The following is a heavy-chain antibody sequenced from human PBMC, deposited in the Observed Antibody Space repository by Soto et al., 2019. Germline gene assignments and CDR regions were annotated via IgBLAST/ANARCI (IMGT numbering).Heavy chain of an antibody. CDR2: FIPSFPAP. CDR1: GGTIKTYT. J-gene: IGHJ5*02. Sequence: VQFVQSGAELKKPGSSVRVSCRASGGTIKTYTLSWVRQAPGQELEWMGAFIPSFPAPNFAQQFKGRLTLTVDESTNTGFMELSGLRPEDTALCFCATGEVVPSFPNWLDTWGQGTHVIVSS. V-gene: IGHV1-69*12. D-gene: IGHD2-21*01. CDR3: ATGEVVPSFPNWLDT.